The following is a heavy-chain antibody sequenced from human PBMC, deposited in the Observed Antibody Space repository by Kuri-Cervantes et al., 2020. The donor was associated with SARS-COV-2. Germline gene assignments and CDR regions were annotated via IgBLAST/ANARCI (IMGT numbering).Heavy chain of an antibody. V-gene: IGHV3-23*01. Sequence: GESLKISCAASGFTFSNYAMSWVRQAPGKGLEWVSAISGSGGSTYYAGSVKGRFTLSRDNAKNMLFLQMNSLRAEDTAVYYCVRDGDHWNFDYWGQGTLVTVSS. CDR2: ISGSGGST. CDR1: GFTFSNYA. D-gene: IGHD7-27*01. CDR3: VRDGDHWNFDY. J-gene: IGHJ4*02.